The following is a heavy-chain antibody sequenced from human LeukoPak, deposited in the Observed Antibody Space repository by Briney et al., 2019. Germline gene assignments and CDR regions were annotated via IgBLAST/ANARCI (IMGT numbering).Heavy chain of an antibody. D-gene: IGHD6-19*01. Sequence: SETLSLTCTVSGGPISSYYWSWIRQPAGKGLEWFGYIYYRGDTKYNPSLKSRIALDRSKNQISLTLTSVTAADTAVYYCARSRSGWYVSHWGQGILVTVSS. CDR1: GGPISSYY. J-gene: IGHJ4*01. V-gene: IGHV4-59*01. CDR3: ARSRSGWYVSH. CDR2: IYYRGDT.